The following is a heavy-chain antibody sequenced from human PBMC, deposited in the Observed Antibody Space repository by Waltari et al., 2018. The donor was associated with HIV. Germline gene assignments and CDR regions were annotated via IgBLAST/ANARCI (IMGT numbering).Heavy chain of an antibody. CDR2: MCGSGTT. J-gene: IGHJ4*02. CDR3: AKSYGYNFRSTYFDN. V-gene: IGHV3-23*01. D-gene: IGHD5-12*01. CDR1: GFTFSNYA. Sequence: EVQLLESGGGLVQPGGSLRLSCATSGFTFSNYAGIWVRQAPGKGSECVSVMCGSGTTKYAASVRGRFAISRDNSKNTLYLQMESLRAEDTAVYYCAKSYGYNFRSTYFDNWGQGTLLTVSS.